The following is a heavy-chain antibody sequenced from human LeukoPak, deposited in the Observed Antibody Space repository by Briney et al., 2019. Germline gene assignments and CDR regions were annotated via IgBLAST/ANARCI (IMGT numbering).Heavy chain of an antibody. V-gene: IGHV4-59*01. J-gene: IGHJ6*03. CDR2: IYYSGST. CDR1: GGSISSYY. CDR3: ARVGGSSWPNYYYYMDV. D-gene: IGHD6-13*01. Sequence: SETLSLTCTVSGGSISSYYWSWVRQPPGKGLEWIGYIYYSGSTNYNPSLKSRVTISVDTSKNQFSLKLSSVTAADTAVYYCARVGGSSWPNYYYYMDVWGKGTTVTVSS.